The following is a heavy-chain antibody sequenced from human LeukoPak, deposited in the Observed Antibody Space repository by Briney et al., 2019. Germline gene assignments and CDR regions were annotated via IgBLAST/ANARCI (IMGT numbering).Heavy chain of an antibody. J-gene: IGHJ4*02. CDR3: AKALGATENMVRGIDY. Sequence: GRSLRLSCAASGFTFSSYGMHWVRQAPGKGLEWVAVISYDGSNKYYADSVKGRFTISRDNSKNTLYLQMNSLRAEDTAVYYCAKALGATENMVRGIDYWGQGTLVTVSS. CDR1: GFTFSSYG. D-gene: IGHD1-26*01. CDR2: ISYDGSNK. V-gene: IGHV3-30*18.